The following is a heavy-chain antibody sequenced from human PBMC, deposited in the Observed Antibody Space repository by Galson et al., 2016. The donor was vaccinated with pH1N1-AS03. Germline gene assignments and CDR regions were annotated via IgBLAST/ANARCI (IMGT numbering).Heavy chain of an antibody. V-gene: IGHV5-51*03. Sequence: QSGADVKKPGESLMISCKASGFRFTTYWIAWVRQLPGKGLEWMGFIYPGDSDTKYSPSFQGQVTISADKSISTAYLRWNSLKASDTAMYYCARGDGYNYYFDYWGQGTLVTVSS. CDR1: GFRFTTYW. J-gene: IGHJ4*02. CDR2: IYPGDSDT. CDR3: ARGDGYNYYFDY. D-gene: IGHD5-24*01.